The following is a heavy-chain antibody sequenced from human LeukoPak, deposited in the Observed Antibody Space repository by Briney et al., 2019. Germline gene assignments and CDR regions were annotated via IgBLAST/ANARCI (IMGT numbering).Heavy chain of an antibody. D-gene: IGHD3-10*01. J-gene: IGHJ4*02. Sequence: SETLSLTCAVYGGSFSGYYWSWIRQPPGKGLEWIGEINHSGSTNYNPSLKSRVTISVDTSKNQFSLKLSSVTAADTAVYYSARARGYYGSGSGFDYWGQGTLVTVYS. V-gene: IGHV4-34*01. CDR1: GGSFSGYY. CDR3: ARARGYYGSGSGFDY. CDR2: INHSGST.